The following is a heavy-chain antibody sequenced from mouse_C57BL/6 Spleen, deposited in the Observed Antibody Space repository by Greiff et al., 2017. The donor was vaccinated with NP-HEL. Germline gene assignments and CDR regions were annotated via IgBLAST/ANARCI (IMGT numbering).Heavy chain of an antibody. Sequence: VQLQQPGAELVRPGTSVKLSCKASGYTFTSYWMHWVKQRPGQGLEWIGVIDPSDSYTNYNQKFKGKATLTVDTSSSTAYMQLSSLTSEDSAVYYCARVPVYYYGSSFDYWGQGTTLTVYS. CDR1: GYTFTSYW. J-gene: IGHJ2*01. V-gene: IGHV1-59*01. CDR2: IDPSDSYT. CDR3: ARVPVYYYGSSFDY. D-gene: IGHD1-1*01.